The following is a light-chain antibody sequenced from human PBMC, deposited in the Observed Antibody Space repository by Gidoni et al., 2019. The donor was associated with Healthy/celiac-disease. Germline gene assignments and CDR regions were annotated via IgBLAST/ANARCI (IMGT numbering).Light chain of an antibody. V-gene: IGKV2-28*01. CDR2: LGS. CDR3: MQALQTPPTWT. Sequence: IVMTQSPRSLPVTPGEPASISCRSSQSLLHSNGYNYLVWYLQKPGPSPQLLIYLGSNRASGVPDRFSGSGSGTDFTLKISRVEAEDVGVYYCMQALQTPPTWTFGQXTKVEIK. J-gene: IGKJ1*01. CDR1: QSLLHSNGYNY.